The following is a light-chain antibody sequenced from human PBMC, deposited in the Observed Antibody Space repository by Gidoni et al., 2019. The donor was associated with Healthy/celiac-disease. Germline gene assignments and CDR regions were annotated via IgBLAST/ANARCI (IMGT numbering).Light chain of an antibody. Sequence: QSALTQPASVSGSPGQSITISCTGTRSDVGGYNYVSWYQQHPGKAPKLMIYDVSNRPSGVSNRFSGAKSGNTASLTSSGLQAEDDADYYCSSYTSSRTLVFGGGTKLTVL. CDR1: RSDVGGYNY. J-gene: IGLJ2*01. CDR2: DVS. CDR3: SSYTSSRTLV. V-gene: IGLV2-14*03.